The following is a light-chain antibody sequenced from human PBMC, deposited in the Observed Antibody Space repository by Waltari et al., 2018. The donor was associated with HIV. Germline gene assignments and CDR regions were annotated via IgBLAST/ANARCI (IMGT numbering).Light chain of an antibody. CDR1: PSVSSY. J-gene: IGKJ1*01. Sequence: EIVLTQSPATLSLSPGERATLSCRASPSVSSYLAWYRQKPGQAPRLLIFDASNRATGIPARFSGSGSWSDFTLTISSLEPEDFAVYYCQQRSNWPRTFGQGTKVEIK. CDR2: DAS. CDR3: QQRSNWPRT. V-gene: IGKV3-11*01.